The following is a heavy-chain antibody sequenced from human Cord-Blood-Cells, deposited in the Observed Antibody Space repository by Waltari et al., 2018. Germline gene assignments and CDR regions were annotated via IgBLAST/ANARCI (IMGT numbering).Heavy chain of an antibody. J-gene: IGHJ4*02. D-gene: IGHD6-6*01. CDR2: ISAYNGHT. V-gene: IGHV1-18*04. CDR3: ARGNENGWEQLVSGYFDY. CDR1: GYTFTSYG. Sequence: QVQLVQSGAEVKNPGASVKVSCKASGYTFTSYGISWLRQAPGPGLEWMGWISAYNGHTNYAQKLQGRVTMTTDTSTSTAYMELRSLRSDDTAVYYCARGNENGWEQLVSGYFDYWGQGTLVTVSS.